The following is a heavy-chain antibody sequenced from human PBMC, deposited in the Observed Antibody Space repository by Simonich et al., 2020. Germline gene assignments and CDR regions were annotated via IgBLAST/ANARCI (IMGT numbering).Heavy chain of an antibody. CDR1: VYTFTSYG. J-gene: IGHJ4*02. V-gene: IGHV1-18*01. Sequence: QVPLVQSGAEVKKPGASVKVSCKASVYTFTSYGISWVRQAPGQGLEWMGRSIAYKGNTNEEQKFQGRVTITTDSSTSTAYMELRSLRSDDTAVYYCARASRGTWWYYYFDYWGQGTLVTVSS. CDR2: SIAYKGNT. D-gene: IGHD2-15*01. CDR3: ARASRGTWWYYYFDY.